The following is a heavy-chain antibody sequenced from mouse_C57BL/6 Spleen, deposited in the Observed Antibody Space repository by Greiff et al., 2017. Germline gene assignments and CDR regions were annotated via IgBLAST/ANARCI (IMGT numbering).Heavy chain of an antibody. Sequence: EVMLVESGGGLVKPGGSLKLSCAASGFTFSDYGMHWVRQAPEKGLEWVAYISSGSSTIYYADTVKGRFTITRDNAKNTLFLQMTSLRSEDTAMYYCAKGCTTVGYAMDYWGQGTSVTVSS. CDR1: GFTFSDYG. V-gene: IGHV5-17*01. D-gene: IGHD1-1*01. CDR2: ISSGSSTI. CDR3: AKGCTTVGYAMDY. J-gene: IGHJ4*01.